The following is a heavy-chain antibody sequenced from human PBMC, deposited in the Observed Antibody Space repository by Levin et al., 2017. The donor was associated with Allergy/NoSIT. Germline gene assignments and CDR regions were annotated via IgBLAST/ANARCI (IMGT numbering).Heavy chain of an antibody. J-gene: IGHJ4*02. Sequence: GGSLRLSCAASGFTFSSYGMTWVRQAPGKGLEWVSTISGSGGSTYYADSVKGRFTISRDNSKNTLYLQMNSLRAEDTAVYYCARTDRRGWELVHFDYWGQGTLVTVSS. CDR2: ISGSGGST. CDR1: GFTFSSYG. CDR3: ARTDRRGWELVHFDY. D-gene: IGHD1-26*01. V-gene: IGHV3-23*01.